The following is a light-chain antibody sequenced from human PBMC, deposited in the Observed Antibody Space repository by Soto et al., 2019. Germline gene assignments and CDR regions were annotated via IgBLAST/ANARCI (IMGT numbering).Light chain of an antibody. CDR1: SSDVGSHNL. CDR2: EAS. Sequence: QSALTHPASVSGSPGQSITISCTGASSDVGSHNLVSWYQQYPGKAPKLIIFEASKRPSGVSNRFSGSKSGSTASLTISGLQAEEEADYYCCSNAAGSTYVFGSGTKLTVL. V-gene: IGLV2-23*01. CDR3: CSNAAGSTYV. J-gene: IGLJ1*01.